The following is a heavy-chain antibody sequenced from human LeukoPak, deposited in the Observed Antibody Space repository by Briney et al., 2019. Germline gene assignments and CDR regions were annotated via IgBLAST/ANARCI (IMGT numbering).Heavy chain of an antibody. CDR1: GFSVNDNY. J-gene: IGHJ4*02. V-gene: IGHV3-53*01. D-gene: IGHD4-17*01. Sequence: PGGSLRLSCAVSGFSVNDNYMSSVRQAPGKGLQWVSVMFPDGRTYYADSVKGRFTISRDLARNTLLLQMHSLRADDTAVHYCARTNPVYGDYDYWGQGTLVTVSS. CDR2: MFPDGRT. CDR3: ARTNPVYGDYDY.